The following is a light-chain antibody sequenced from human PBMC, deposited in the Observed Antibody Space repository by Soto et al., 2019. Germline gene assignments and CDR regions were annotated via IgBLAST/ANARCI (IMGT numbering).Light chain of an antibody. V-gene: IGLV2-14*01. Sequence: QSALTQPPSASGSPGQSVTISCTGTSSDVGGYDYVSWYQQHPGKAPKLMIYEVRNRPSGVSSRFSGSKSGNTASLTISGLQAEDEADYYCSSYTSSSTLVFGGGTKLTVL. CDR2: EVR. CDR3: SSYTSSSTLV. CDR1: SSDVGGYDY. J-gene: IGLJ3*02.